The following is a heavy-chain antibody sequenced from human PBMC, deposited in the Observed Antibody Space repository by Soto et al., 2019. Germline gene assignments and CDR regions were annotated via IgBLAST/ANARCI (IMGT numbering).Heavy chain of an antibody. Sequence: ASVKVSCKASGYTFTGYYMHWVRQAPGQGLEWMGWINPNSGGTNYSQKFQGRVTMTRDTSISTAYMELSRLRSDDSAVYYCARGGPIAVAGSSSPADYWGQGTLVTVSS. CDR3: ARGGPIAVAGSSSPADY. D-gene: IGHD6-19*01. J-gene: IGHJ4*02. CDR1: GYTFTGYY. V-gene: IGHV1-2*02. CDR2: INPNSGGT.